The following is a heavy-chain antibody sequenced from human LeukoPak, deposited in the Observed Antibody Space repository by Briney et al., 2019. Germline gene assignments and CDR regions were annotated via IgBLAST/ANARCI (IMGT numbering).Heavy chain of an antibody. D-gene: IGHD6-19*01. V-gene: IGHV1-18*01. CDR1: GYTFTSYG. CDR3: ARDRAFYSSGWYGY. CDR2: ISAYNGNT. J-gene: IGHJ4*02. Sequence: GASVKVSCKASGYTFTSYGISWVRQAPGQGLEWMGWISAYNGNTNYAQKLQGRVTMTTDTSTSTAYMELRSLRSDDTAVYYCARDRAFYSSGWYGYWGQGTLVTVSS.